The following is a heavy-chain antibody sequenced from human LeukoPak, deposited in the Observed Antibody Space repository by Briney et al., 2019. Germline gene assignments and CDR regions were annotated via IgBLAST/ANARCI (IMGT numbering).Heavy chain of an antibody. V-gene: IGHV1-2*02. CDR3: ATWGLHFDI. CDR2: IRPNSGGT. CDR1: GYTFAAYY. J-gene: IGHJ3*02. Sequence: ASVKVSCKASGYTFAAYYMYWVRRAPGQGLEWMGWIRPNSGGTNYTQKFQGRVTMTRDTSINTAYMGLSRLTSDDTAVYFCATWGLHFDIWGQGAMVTVAS. D-gene: IGHD3-16*01.